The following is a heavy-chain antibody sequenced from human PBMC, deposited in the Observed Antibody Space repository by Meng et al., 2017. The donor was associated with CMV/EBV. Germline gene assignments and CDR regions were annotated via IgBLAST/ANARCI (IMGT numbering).Heavy chain of an antibody. CDR2: IDTSGNTI. CDR1: GFAFSSYE. CDR3: ARIFCTTTDCYYDY. V-gene: IGHV3-48*03. Sequence: GESLKISCAASGFAFSSYEMSWVRQTPGKGLEWISYIDTSGNTIYYADSVKGRFTISRDNVKSSLYLLMESLGAEDTAVYYCARIFCTTTDCYYDYWGRGTLVTVSS. J-gene: IGHJ4*02. D-gene: IGHD2-8*01.